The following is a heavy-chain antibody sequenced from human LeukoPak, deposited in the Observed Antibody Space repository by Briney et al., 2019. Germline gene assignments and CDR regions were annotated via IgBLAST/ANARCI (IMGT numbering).Heavy chain of an antibody. CDR3: ARADYGDYLNYFVY. D-gene: IGHD4-17*01. CDR2: IKQDGSEK. V-gene: IGHV3-7*04. Sequence: GSLRLSCAASGFTFNNHWMSWVRQAPGKGLQWVANIKQDGSEKYYVDSVKGRFTISRDNAKNSLYLQMNSLRVEDTAVYYCARADYGDYLNYFVYWGQGTLVTVSS. CDR1: GFTFNNHW. J-gene: IGHJ4*02.